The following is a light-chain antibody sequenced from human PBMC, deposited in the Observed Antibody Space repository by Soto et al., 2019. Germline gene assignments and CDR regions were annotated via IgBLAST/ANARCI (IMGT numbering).Light chain of an antibody. CDR2: GGS. Sequence: QSALTQPASVSGSPGQSITISCTGTSSDVGSYNLVSWYQQHPGKAPKLMIYGGSKRPSGVSNRFSGSKSGNTASLTISGLQAEEEADYHCCSYAGSRWMFGGGTKVTVL. CDR1: SSDVGSYNL. J-gene: IGLJ3*02. CDR3: CSYAGSRWM. V-gene: IGLV2-23*01.